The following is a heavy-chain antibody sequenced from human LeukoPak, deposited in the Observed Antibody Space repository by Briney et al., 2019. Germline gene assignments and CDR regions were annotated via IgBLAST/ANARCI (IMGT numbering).Heavy chain of an antibody. Sequence: PGGSLRLSCAASGFTFSSYGMHWVRQAPGKGLEWVAVIWYDGSNKYYADSVKGRFTISRDNSQNMVFLQMDSLRAEDTAVYYCARLGSKWSLDYWGQGTLVTVSS. CDR3: ARLGSKWSLDY. CDR1: GFTFSSYG. D-gene: IGHD2-15*01. V-gene: IGHV3-33*01. J-gene: IGHJ4*02. CDR2: IWYDGSNK.